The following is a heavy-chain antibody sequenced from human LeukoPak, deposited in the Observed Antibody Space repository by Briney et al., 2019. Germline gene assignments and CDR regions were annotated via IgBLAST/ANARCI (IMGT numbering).Heavy chain of an antibody. CDR3: ARLDYYGSGSGPGDY. D-gene: IGHD3-10*01. CDR1: GYSFTGYW. Sequence: GESLKISCKGSGYSFTGYWIGWVRQMPGKGLEWMGIIYPGDSDTRYSPSFQGQVTISADKSISTAYLQWSSLKASDTAMYYCARLDYYGSGSGPGDYWGQGTLVTVSS. CDR2: IYPGDSDT. J-gene: IGHJ4*02. V-gene: IGHV5-51*01.